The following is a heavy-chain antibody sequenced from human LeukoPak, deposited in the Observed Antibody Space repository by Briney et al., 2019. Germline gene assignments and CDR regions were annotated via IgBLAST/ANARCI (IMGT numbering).Heavy chain of an antibody. CDR2: INTSGST. J-gene: IGHJ4*02. CDR3: ARDHSGYFPAFDY. CDR1: GGSITSGSYY. Sequence: SETLSLTCTVSGGSITSGSYYWNWIRQPAGKGLEWIGRINTSGSTNYNPSLKSRVTILVDTSKNQFSLKLSSVTAADTAVYYCARDHSGYFPAFDYWGQGALVTVSS. D-gene: IGHD3-22*01. V-gene: IGHV4-61*02.